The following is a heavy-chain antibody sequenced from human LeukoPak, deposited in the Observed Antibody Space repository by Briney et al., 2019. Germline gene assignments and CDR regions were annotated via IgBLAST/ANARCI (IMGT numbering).Heavy chain of an antibody. D-gene: IGHD3-9*01. Sequence: ASVKVSCKASGYTFTSYGISWVRQAPGQGLEWMGWISGYNGHTNYAQKFQGRVTMTRDTSISTAYMELRSLRSDDTAVYYCARDSILTGYPDVDYWGQGTLVTVSS. J-gene: IGHJ4*02. CDR2: ISGYNGHT. CDR3: ARDSILTGYPDVDY. CDR1: GYTFTSYG. V-gene: IGHV1-18*01.